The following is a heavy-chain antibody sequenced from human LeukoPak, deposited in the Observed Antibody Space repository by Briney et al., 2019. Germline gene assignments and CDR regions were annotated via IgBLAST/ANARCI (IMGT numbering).Heavy chain of an antibody. Sequence: PGGSLRLSCAASGFTFSGSAMHWVRQASGKGLEWVGRIRSKANSYATAYAASVKGRFTISRDDSKNTAYLQVNSLKTEDTAVYYCTRLKDTAMVNRYYYYYYGMDVWGQGTTVTVSS. CDR3: TRLKDTAMVNRYYYYYYGMDV. D-gene: IGHD5-18*01. CDR2: IRSKANSYAT. V-gene: IGHV3-73*01. J-gene: IGHJ6*02. CDR1: GFTFSGSA.